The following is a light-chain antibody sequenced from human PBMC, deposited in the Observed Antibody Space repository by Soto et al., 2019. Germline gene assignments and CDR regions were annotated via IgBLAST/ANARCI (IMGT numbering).Light chain of an antibody. J-gene: IGLJ2*01. CDR1: SSNIGKNY. V-gene: IGLV1-51*01. Sequence: QSALTQPPSVSAAPGQKVTISCSGTSSNIGKNYVSWYQQLPGTAPKLLIYDDNKRPSGIPDRFSGSKSGTSATLGITGLQTGDEADYYCGTWDSSLSAGQVFGGGTKLTVL. CDR3: GTWDSSLSAGQV. CDR2: DDN.